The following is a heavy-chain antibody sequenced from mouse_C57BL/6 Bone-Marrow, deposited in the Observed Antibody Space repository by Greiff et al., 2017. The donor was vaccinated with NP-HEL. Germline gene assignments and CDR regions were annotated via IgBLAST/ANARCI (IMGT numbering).Heavy chain of an antibody. V-gene: IGHV1-64*01. CDR2: IHPNSGST. Sequence: QVQLQQPGAELVKPGASVKLSCKASGYTFTSYWMHWVKQRPGQGLEWIGMIHPNSGSTNYTEKFKSKATLTVDKSSSTAYMQLRSLTSEDSAVYYCARSRYGSPFAYWGQGTLVTVSA. D-gene: IGHD1-1*01. CDR3: ARSRYGSPFAY. CDR1: GYTFTSYW. J-gene: IGHJ3*01.